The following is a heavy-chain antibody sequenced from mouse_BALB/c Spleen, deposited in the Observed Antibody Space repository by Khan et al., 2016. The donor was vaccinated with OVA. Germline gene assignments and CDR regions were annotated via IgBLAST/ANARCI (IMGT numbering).Heavy chain of an antibody. CDR3: ARSVTIATVVATDFDY. V-gene: IGHV3-2*02. Sequence: EVQLQESGPGLVKPSQSLSLTCTVTGYSITSDYAWNWIRQFPGNKLEWMAYISYSGRTSYNPSLKSRTSITRDTSKNQSFLQLNSVTTEDTATDYCARSVTIATVVATDFDYWGQGTTLTVSS. J-gene: IGHJ2*01. CDR2: ISYSGRT. CDR1: GYSITSDYA. D-gene: IGHD1-1*01.